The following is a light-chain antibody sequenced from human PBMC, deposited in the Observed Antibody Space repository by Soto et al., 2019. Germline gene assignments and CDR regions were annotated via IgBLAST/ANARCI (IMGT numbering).Light chain of an antibody. J-gene: IGLJ3*02. V-gene: IGLV1-51*02. Sequence: QSALTQPPSVSAAPGQKVTISCSGSSSNIGVNYVSWYQQLPGTAPKLLIYESNKRPSGIPDRFSGSKSGTSATLGITGLQTGDEADYYCGAWDNGLSTWLFGGGTQLTV. CDR1: SSNIGVNY. CDR3: GAWDNGLSTWL. CDR2: ESN.